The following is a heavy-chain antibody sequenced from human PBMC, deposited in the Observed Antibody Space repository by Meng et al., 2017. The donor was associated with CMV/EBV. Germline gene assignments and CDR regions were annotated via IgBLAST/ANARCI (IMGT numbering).Heavy chain of an antibody. CDR2: INQDGRQK. Sequence: GESLKISCAASGFNSSTYWMGWVRQAPGKRPEWVAIINQDGRQKYHVGSLQGRFTISRDNPKNSLYLQMDRLTADDTAVYYCATLTTGVPWFDPWGQGTLVTVSS. CDR3: ATLTTGVPWFDP. V-gene: IGHV3-7*01. CDR1: GFNSSTYW. J-gene: IGHJ5*02. D-gene: IGHD1-14*01.